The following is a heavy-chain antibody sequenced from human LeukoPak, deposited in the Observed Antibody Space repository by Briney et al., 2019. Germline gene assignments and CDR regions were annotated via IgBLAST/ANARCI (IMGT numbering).Heavy chain of an antibody. CDR3: AKGHYYDSSGYHY. CDR2: ISGSGGST. CDR1: GFTFSSYG. J-gene: IGHJ4*02. V-gene: IGHV3-23*01. Sequence: PGGSLRLSCAASGFTFSSYGMSWVRQAPGKGLEWVSAISGSGGSTYYADSVKGRFTISRDNSKNTLYLQMNSLRAEDTAVYYCAKGHYYDSSGYHYWGQGTLVTVSS. D-gene: IGHD3-22*01.